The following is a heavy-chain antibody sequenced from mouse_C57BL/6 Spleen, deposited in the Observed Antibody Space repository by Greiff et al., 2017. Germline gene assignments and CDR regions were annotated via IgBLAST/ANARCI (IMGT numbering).Heavy chain of an antibody. CDR2: IYPGDGDT. D-gene: IGHD2-4*01. CDR1: GYAFSSSW. V-gene: IGHV1-82*01. J-gene: IGHJ3*01. Sequence: QVQLQQSGPELVKPGASVKISCKASGYAFSSSWMNWVKQRPGKGLEWIGRIYPGDGDTNYNGKFKGKATLTADKSSSTAYMQLSSLTSEDSAVYFCAKICYDYDVLAYWGQGTLVTVSA. CDR3: AKICYDYDVLAY.